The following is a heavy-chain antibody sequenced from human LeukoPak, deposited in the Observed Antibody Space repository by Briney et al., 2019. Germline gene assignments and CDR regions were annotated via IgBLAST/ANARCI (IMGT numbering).Heavy chain of an antibody. Sequence: GGSLRLSCAASGFTFSNYAMSWVRQAPGKGLEWVSTISDGSGGSTYYADSVKGRFTFSRDNSKNTLYLQMNSLRAEDTAVYYCASEVEMATIDHAFDIWGQGTMVTVSS. CDR3: ASEVEMATIDHAFDI. D-gene: IGHD5-24*01. CDR1: GFTFSNYA. V-gene: IGHV3-23*01. J-gene: IGHJ3*02. CDR2: ISDGSGGST.